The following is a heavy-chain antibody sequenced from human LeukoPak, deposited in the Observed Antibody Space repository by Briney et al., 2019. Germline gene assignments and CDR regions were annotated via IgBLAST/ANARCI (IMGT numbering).Heavy chain of an antibody. Sequence: GGSLTLSRAASGFTFYDYAMHWVRHVPGKGLEWVGGVNRNSDTIAYGDSVKGRFTISRDNARNSLYLQMNNLRTEDTALYYCAKDLAVGTTPRVYAFDVWGQGTMVTVS. CDR1: GFTFYDYA. D-gene: IGHD1-26*01. CDR2: VNRNSDTI. J-gene: IGHJ3*01. V-gene: IGHV3-9*01. CDR3: AKDLAVGTTPRVYAFDV.